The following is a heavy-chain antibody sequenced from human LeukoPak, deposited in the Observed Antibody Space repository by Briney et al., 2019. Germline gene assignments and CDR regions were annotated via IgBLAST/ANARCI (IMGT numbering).Heavy chain of an antibody. CDR1: GGTFSSYA. V-gene: IGHV1-69*10. Sequence: SVKVSCKPSGGTFSSYAISWVRQAPGKALEWMGRIIPILGIGNYAQKFQGRVTITADKSTSTAYMELSSLRSEDTAVYYCARSRGYYYDSSGYYFDYWGQGTLVTVSS. CDR3: ARSRGYYYDSSGYYFDY. J-gene: IGHJ4*02. CDR2: IIPILGIG. D-gene: IGHD3-22*01.